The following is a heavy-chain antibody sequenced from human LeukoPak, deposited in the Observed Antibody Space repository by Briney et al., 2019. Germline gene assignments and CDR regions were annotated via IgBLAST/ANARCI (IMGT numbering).Heavy chain of an antibody. Sequence: SGGSLRLSCAASGFTFSSYAMSWVRQAPGKGLEWVSAISGSGGSTYYADSVKGRFTISRDNSKNTLYPQMNSLRAEDTAVYYCATIRATTVTAGSFDYWGQGTLVTVSS. CDR1: GFTFSSYA. D-gene: IGHD4-17*01. J-gene: IGHJ4*02. CDR3: ATIRATTVTAGSFDY. CDR2: ISGSGGST. V-gene: IGHV3-23*01.